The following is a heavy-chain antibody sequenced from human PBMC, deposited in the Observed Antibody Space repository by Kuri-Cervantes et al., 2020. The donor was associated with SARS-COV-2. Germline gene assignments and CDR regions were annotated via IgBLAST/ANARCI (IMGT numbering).Heavy chain of an antibody. V-gene: IGHV4-34*01. CDR3: ARGRSFVGN. Sequence: ESLKISCAVYGGSFSGYYWSWIRQPPGKGLEWIGEINHSGSTNYNPSLKSRVTISVDTSKNLFSLKLSSVTAADTAVYYCARGRSFVGNWGQGTLVTVSS. CDR2: INHSGST. D-gene: IGHD3-16*01. CDR1: GGSFSGYY. J-gene: IGHJ4*02.